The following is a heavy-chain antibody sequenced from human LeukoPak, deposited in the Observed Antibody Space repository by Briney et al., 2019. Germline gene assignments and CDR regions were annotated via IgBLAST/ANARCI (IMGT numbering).Heavy chain of an antibody. J-gene: IGHJ1*01. D-gene: IGHD1-14*01. Sequence: GGSLRLSCAASGFTFSSFGMSWVRQAPGKGLEWVSAISGSGGSTYYADSVKGRFTISRDNAKNSLYLQMNSLRAEDTAVYYCARDSRKYFQHWGQGTLVTVSS. CDR1: GFTFSSFG. V-gene: IGHV3-23*01. CDR2: ISGSGGST. CDR3: ARDSRKYFQH.